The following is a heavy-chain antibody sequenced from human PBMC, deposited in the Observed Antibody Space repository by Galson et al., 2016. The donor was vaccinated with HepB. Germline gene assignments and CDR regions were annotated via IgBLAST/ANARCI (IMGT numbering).Heavy chain of an antibody. J-gene: IGHJ5*02. CDR3: ARGHCDSTTQLNWFDP. V-gene: IGHV4-59*11. CDR2: LYYTGGT. D-gene: IGHD2/OR15-2a*01. CDR1: GDSINSHY. Sequence: ETLSLTCIVSGDSINSHYWSWIRQPPGKGLEWIGYLYYTGGTNYNPSLKSRVAMSIDTSKNQFSLKLSSVTAADTAMYYCARGHCDSTTQLNWFDPWGQGTLVTVSS.